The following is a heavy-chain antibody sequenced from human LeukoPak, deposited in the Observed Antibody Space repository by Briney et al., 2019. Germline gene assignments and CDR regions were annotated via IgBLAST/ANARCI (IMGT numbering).Heavy chain of an antibody. Sequence: ASVKVSCKASGYTLSDYGISWVRQAPGQGLEWVGCITTYNGNRKYAEKFQGRVTMTTDTSTSTYYMEMRSLRSDDTAIYYCARDCSNGVCFPRDYWGQGTQITVST. CDR2: ITTYNGNR. J-gene: IGHJ4*02. D-gene: IGHD2-8*01. CDR3: ARDCSNGVCFPRDY. CDR1: GYTLSDYG. V-gene: IGHV1-18*01.